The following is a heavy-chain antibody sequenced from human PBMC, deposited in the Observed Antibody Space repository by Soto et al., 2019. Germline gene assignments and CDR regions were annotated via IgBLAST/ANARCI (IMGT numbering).Heavy chain of an antibody. CDR3: ARNYRYTSGWYAENYFDY. J-gene: IGHJ4*02. D-gene: IGHD6-19*01. CDR1: GIRVSSNSAA. V-gene: IGHV6-1*01. CDR2: TYYRSKSYN. Sequence: SQTLALTLSMSGIRVSSNSAAWNWISPCAWSGLEWLGRTYYRSKSYNDYAVSVKSRITINPDTSKNQFSLQLNSVTPEDTAVYYCARNYRYTSGWYAENYFDYWGQGTLVTVSS.